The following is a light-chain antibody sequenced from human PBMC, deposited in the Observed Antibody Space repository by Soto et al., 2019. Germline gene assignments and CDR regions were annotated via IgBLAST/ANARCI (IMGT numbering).Light chain of an antibody. CDR1: QSIISN. CDR2: SAS. CDR3: QQYLTWPRGT. J-gene: IGKJ1*01. Sequence: EIVMTQSPGALSVSPGESATLSCRANQSIISNLAWYHQNPGQAPRLLIFSASTRATGVPARFSGSGSGTDFTLTISSLQSADFGVYYCQQYLTWPRGTFDQGTKVEI. V-gene: IGKV3-15*01.